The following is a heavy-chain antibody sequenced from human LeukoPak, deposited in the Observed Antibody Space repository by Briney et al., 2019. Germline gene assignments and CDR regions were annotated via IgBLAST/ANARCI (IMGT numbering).Heavy chain of an antibody. Sequence: ASVKVSCKASGYTFTGYYMHWVRQAPGQGLEWMGWINPNSGGTNYAQKFQGRVTMTRDTSISTAYMELSRLRSDDTAVYYCATRGLTYCSSTSCIPYYYYGMDVWGQGTTVTVSS. D-gene: IGHD2-2*01. V-gene: IGHV1-2*02. CDR1: GYTFTGYY. CDR3: ATRGLTYCSSTSCIPYYYYGMDV. CDR2: INPNSGGT. J-gene: IGHJ6*02.